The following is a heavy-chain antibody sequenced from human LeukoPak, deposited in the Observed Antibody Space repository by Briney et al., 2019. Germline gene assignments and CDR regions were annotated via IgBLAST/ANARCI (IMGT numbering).Heavy chain of an antibody. V-gene: IGHV1-3*03. CDR3: ARARYETRIWPKSRYDYYHYMDV. J-gene: IGHJ6*03. CDR2: INAGNGNT. D-gene: IGHD3-3*01. Sequence: ASVKVSCKASGYTFTSYAMHWVRQAPGQRLEWMGWINAGNGNTKYSQEFQGRVTITRDTSASTAYMELSSLRSEDMAVYYCARARYETRIWPKSRYDYYHYMDVWGKGTTVTVSS. CDR1: GYTFTSYA.